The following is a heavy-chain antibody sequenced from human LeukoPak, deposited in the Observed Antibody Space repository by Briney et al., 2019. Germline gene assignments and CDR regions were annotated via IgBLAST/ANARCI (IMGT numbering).Heavy chain of an antibody. CDR1: GGTFSSYA. D-gene: IGHD2-8*01. CDR3: ARVEDCSNGICPFDY. Sequence: SVKVSCKASGGTFSSYAINWVRQAPGQGLEWMGRIIPILGITNYAQKFQGRVTITADKSTSTAYMELSSLRSEDTAVYYCARVEDCSNGICPFDYWCQGTLVTVSS. CDR2: IIPILGIT. V-gene: IGHV1-69*04. J-gene: IGHJ4*02.